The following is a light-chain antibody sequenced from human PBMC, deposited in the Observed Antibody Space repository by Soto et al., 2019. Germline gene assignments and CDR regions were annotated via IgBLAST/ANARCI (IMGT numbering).Light chain of an antibody. CDR1: KLGNKY. CDR3: QAWDGSTVV. Sequence: ELTQPPSVSVSPGQTASITCSGDKLGNKYVCWYQQKPGQSPVLVICQDNKRPSGIPERFSGSNSGNTATLTISGTQAIDEADYYCQAWDGSTVVFGGGTKLTVL. CDR2: QDN. V-gene: IGLV3-1*01. J-gene: IGLJ2*01.